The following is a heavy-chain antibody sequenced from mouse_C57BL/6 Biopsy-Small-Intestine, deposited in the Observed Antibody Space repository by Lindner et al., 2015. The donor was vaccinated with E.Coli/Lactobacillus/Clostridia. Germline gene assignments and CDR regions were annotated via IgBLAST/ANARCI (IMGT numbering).Heavy chain of an antibody. CDR2: INPYNGDT. V-gene: IGHV1-20*01. J-gene: IGHJ4*01. CDR1: GHSFTGYF. D-gene: IGHD1-1*01. Sequence: VQLQESGPELVKPGDSVKISCKASGHSFTGYFMNWVMQSHGKSLEWIGRINPYNGDTFYNQKFKGKATLTVDKSSSTAHMELRSLTSEDSAVYYCARDGSSYSAMDYWGQGTSVTVSS. CDR3: ARDGSSYSAMDY.